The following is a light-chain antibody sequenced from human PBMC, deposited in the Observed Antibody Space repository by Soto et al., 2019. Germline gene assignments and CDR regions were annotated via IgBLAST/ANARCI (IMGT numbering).Light chain of an antibody. CDR3: STWDDSLNGWV. CDR1: TSNIGSNT. CDR2: SNS. Sequence: QSVLTQPPSASGTPGQRVSFSCSGSTSNIGSNTVNWYQQLPGTAPKILIYSNSQRPSGVPERFSGSKSGTSASLAISGLQSEDEAGYYCSTWDDSLNGWVFGGGTKLTV. J-gene: IGLJ3*02. V-gene: IGLV1-44*01.